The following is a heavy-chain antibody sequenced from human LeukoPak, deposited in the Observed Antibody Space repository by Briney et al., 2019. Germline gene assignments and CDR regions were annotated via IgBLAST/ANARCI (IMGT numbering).Heavy chain of an antibody. D-gene: IGHD6-13*01. CDR1: GFTFDDYA. CDR3: AKDISYSSSWYYFDY. CDR2: ISWNSGSI. V-gene: IGHV3-9*01. J-gene: IGHJ4*02. Sequence: GGSLRLSCAASGFTFDDYAMHWVRQAPWKGLEWVSGISWNSGSIGYADSVKGRFTISRDNAKNSLYLQMNSLRAEDTALYYCAKDISYSSSWYYFDYWGQGTLVTVSS.